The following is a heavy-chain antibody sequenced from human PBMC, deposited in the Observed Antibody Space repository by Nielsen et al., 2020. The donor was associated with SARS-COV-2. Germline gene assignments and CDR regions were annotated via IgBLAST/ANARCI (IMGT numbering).Heavy chain of an antibody. Sequence: ASVKVSCKASGYTFTSYDINWVRQATGQGLEWMGWINTNTGNPTYAQGFTGRFVFSLDTSVSTAYLQISSLKAEDTAVYYCARPLGDVGYYYYGMDVWGQGTTVTVSS. CDR2: INTNTGNP. CDR1: GYTFTSYD. J-gene: IGHJ6*02. CDR3: ARPLGDVGYYYYGMDV. V-gene: IGHV7-4-1*02.